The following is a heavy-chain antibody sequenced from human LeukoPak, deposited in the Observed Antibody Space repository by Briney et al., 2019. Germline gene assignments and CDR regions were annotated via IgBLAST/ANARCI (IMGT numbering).Heavy chain of an antibody. J-gene: IGHJ6*03. V-gene: IGHV3-15*01. CDR1: GFTFSNAW. Sequence: GSLRLSCGASGFTFSNAWMSWVRQAPGKGLEWVGRIKSETDGGTTDYAAPVKGRFTISRDDSKSTLYLQMNSLKTEDTAVYYCSGCSSTSCSSLYMDVWGKGTTVTVSS. D-gene: IGHD2-2*01. CDR2: IKSETDGGTT. CDR3: SGCSSTSCSSLYMDV.